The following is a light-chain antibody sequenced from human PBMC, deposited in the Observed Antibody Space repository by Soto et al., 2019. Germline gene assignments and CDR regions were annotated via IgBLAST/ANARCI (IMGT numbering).Light chain of an antibody. CDR3: SAYTVSRTYV. Sequence: SMLTQPASVSGSPGQSITISCTGTSSDVGAYNFVSWHQQHPGKAPKLMIYNVYDRPSGISYRFPGSKSGNTASLTISGLQGEDEADYYCSAYTVSRTYVFGTGTKVTVL. CDR1: SSDVGAYNF. J-gene: IGLJ1*01. V-gene: IGLV2-14*03. CDR2: NVY.